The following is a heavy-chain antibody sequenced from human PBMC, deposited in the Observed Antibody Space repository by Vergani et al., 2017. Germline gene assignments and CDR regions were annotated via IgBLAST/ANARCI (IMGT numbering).Heavy chain of an antibody. CDR3: AREITIFGVVDY. D-gene: IGHD3-3*01. CDR1: GGSISSGGYY. J-gene: IGHJ4*02. CDR2: IYYSGST. V-gene: IGHV4-31*03. Sequence: QVQPQESGPGLVKPSQTLSLTCTVSGGSISSGGYYWSWIRQHPGKGLEWIGYIYYSGSTYYNPSLKSRVTISVDTSKNQFSLKLSSVTAADTAVYYCAREITIFGVVDYWGQGTLVTVSS.